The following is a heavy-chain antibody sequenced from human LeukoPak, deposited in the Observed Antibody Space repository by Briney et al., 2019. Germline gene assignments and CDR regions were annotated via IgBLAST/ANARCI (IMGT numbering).Heavy chain of an antibody. D-gene: IGHD1-26*01. CDR2: ISESSSYI. V-gene: IGHV3-21*01. Sequence: GGSLRLSCAASGFTFSSYRMNWGRQAPGKGLEWVSSISESSSYIYHADSVKGRFTISRDKAKNTVYLQMNSLRAEDTATYYCTKGENGMDVWGQGTTVTVSS. J-gene: IGHJ6*02. CDR1: GFTFSSYR. CDR3: TKGENGMDV.